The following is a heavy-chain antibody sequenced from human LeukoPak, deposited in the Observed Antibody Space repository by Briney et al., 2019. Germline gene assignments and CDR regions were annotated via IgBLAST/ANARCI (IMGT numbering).Heavy chain of an antibody. D-gene: IGHD1-26*01. V-gene: IGHV3-30*18. Sequence: GGSLRLSCAASGFTFSSYGMHWVRQAPGKGLEWVAVISYDGSNKYYADSVKGRFTISRDNSKNTLYLQVNSLRAEDTAVYYCAKSKSQWELPGSFDYWGQGTLVTVSS. J-gene: IGHJ4*02. CDR2: ISYDGSNK. CDR1: GFTFSSYG. CDR3: AKSKSQWELPGSFDY.